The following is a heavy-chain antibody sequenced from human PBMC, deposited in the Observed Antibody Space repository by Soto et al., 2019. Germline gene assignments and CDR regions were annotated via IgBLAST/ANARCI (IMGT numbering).Heavy chain of an antibody. D-gene: IGHD6-6*01. J-gene: IGHJ5*02. CDR2: INAHSGGT. CDR1: GFSFTGYY. V-gene: IGHV1-2*02. Sequence: ASVKVSCKASGFSFTGYYIHWLRQAPGQGLEWMGWINAHSGGTEYAQKFQGRVTLTRDTSIATAYLTLTSLTSDDTALYYCAKDLTRQLTYWLDPWGQGTQVTV. CDR3: AKDLTRQLTYWLDP.